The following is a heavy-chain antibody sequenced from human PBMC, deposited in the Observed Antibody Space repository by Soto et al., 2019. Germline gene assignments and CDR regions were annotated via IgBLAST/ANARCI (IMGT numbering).Heavy chain of an antibody. Sequence: GASVKVSCKASGGTFSSYAISWVRQAPGQGLEWMGGIIPIFGTANYAQKFQGRVTITADESTSTAYMELSSLRSEDTAVYYCARVPRGDFWSGYYNNYYYGMDVWGQGTTVTVSS. J-gene: IGHJ6*02. CDR1: GGTFSSYA. CDR2: IIPIFGTA. CDR3: ARVPRGDFWSGYYNNYYYGMDV. D-gene: IGHD3-3*01. V-gene: IGHV1-69*13.